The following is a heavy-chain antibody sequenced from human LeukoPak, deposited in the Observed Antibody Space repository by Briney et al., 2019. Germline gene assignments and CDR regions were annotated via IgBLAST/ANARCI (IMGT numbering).Heavy chain of an antibody. CDR1: GVSINGHY. V-gene: IGHV4-59*08. CDR2: IYDNESA. CDR3: ARHVEGYYYHFDY. J-gene: IGHJ4*02. D-gene: IGHD3-22*01. Sequence: SETLSLTCTVSGVSINGHYWSWIRQPPGKGLEWIGFIYDNESANYKSSLESRVTMTVDTSKNQVSLKLNSVTAADTAVYYCARHVEGYYYHFDYWGQGTLVTVSS.